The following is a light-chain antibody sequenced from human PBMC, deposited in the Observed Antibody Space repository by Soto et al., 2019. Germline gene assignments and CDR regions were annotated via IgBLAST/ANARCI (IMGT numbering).Light chain of an antibody. J-gene: IGKJ2*01. V-gene: IGKV2-28*01. Sequence: DIVVTQSPLSLPVTPGEPASISCRSGQSLLHSNGRTFLAWYLQKPGQSPQILIYLGSNRASGVPDRFSGSVSGRDFTLHISRVEAEDVGVYYCMQAMQTPYNFGQGTKLAI. CDR2: LGS. CDR3: MQAMQTPYN. CDR1: QSLLHSNGRTF.